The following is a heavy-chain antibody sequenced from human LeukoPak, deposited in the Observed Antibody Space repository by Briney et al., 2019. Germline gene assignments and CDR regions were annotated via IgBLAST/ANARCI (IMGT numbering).Heavy chain of an antibody. D-gene: IGHD3-22*01. CDR1: GFTFSDFT. V-gene: IGHV3-23*01. Sequence: PGGSLRLSCAASGFTFSDFTMSWVRQAPGKGPEWVSAISASADKTYYADSVKGRFTISRDNSKGTLYLQMNSLRAEDTALYYCARDFYDSSGYYYDYWGQGTLVTVSS. CDR2: ISASADKT. CDR3: ARDFYDSSGYYYDY. J-gene: IGHJ4*02.